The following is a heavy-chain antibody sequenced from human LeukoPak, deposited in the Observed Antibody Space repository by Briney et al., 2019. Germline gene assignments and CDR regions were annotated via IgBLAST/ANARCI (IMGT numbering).Heavy chain of an antibody. CDR3: ARVTFFYDSSGYYSPAFDI. CDR1: GGSISSYY. D-gene: IGHD3-22*01. CDR2: IYYSGST. J-gene: IGHJ3*02. V-gene: IGHV4-59*08. Sequence: SETLSLTCTVSGGSISSYYWSWIRQPPGKGLEWIGYIYYSGSTNYNPSLKSRVTISVDTSKNQFSLRLSSVTAADTAVYYCARVTFFYDSSGYYSPAFDIWGQGTMVTVSS.